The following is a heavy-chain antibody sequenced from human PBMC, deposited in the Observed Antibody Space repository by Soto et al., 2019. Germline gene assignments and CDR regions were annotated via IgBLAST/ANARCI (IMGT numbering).Heavy chain of an antibody. Sequence: EAQLLESGGGLVQPGGSLRLSCAASGFDFINNAMAWVRQAPGKGLEWVSTISADISYTYYADGVRGRFTVARDNSKNTVYLQMNSLRADDTAVYYCANQNTAKRPFDIWGQGTMVTVSS. CDR1: GFDFINNA. D-gene: IGHD2-21*02. V-gene: IGHV3-23*01. CDR3: ANQNTAKRPFDI. CDR2: ISADISYT. J-gene: IGHJ3*02.